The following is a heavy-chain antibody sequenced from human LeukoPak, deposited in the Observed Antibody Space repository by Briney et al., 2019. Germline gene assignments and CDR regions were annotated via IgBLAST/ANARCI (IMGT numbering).Heavy chain of an antibody. CDR3: ARASRYSSSYGSGRVPFDY. CDR1: VYTFTGYY. V-gene: IGHV1-2*02. J-gene: IGHJ4*02. D-gene: IGHD6-6*01. CDR2: INPNSGGT. Sequence: ASVKVSCKASVYTFTGYYMHWVRQAPGQGLEWMGWINPNSGGTNYAQKFQGRVTMTRDTSISTAYMELSRLRSDDTAVYYCARASRYSSSYGSGRVPFDYWGQGTLVTVSS.